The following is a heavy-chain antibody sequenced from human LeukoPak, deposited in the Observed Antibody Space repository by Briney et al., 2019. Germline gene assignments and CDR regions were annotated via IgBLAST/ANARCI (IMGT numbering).Heavy chain of an antibody. CDR1: GFTFSSYS. CDR2: ISSRSSYI. D-gene: IGHD2-15*01. J-gene: IGHJ4*02. CDR3: AKGVGYCSGGSCQQFDY. Sequence: PGGSLRLSCAASGFTFSSYSMNWVRQAPGKGLEWVSSISSRSSYIYYADSVKGRITISRDNSKNTLYLQMNSLRAEDTAVYYCAKGVGYCSGGSCQQFDYWGQGTLVTVSS. V-gene: IGHV3-21*04.